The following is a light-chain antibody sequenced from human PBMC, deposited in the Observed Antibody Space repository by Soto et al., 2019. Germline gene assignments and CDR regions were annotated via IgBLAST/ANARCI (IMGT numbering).Light chain of an antibody. V-gene: IGKV3-11*01. CDR2: DAS. CDR1: QSVSSY. CDR3: QQRISGLT. J-gene: IGKJ4*01. Sequence: EIVLTQSPATLSLSPGERATLSCRASQSVSSYLAWYQQKPGQAPRLLIYDASNRATGIPAMFSGSGSGTDFTLTISSLEPEDFAVYYCQQRISGLTFGGVTKVEIK.